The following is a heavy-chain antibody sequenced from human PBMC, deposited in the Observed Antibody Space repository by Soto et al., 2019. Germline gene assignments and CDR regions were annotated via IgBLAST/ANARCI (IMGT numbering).Heavy chain of an antibody. D-gene: IGHD6-13*01. CDR2: IYYSGST. CDR1: GGSISSSSYY. CDR3: ARHGIAAAAIQGIDY. V-gene: IGHV4-39*01. J-gene: IGHJ4*02. Sequence: SETLSLTCTVSGGSISSSSYYWGWIRQPPGKGLEWIGSIYYSGSTYYNPSLKSRVTISVDTSKNQFSLKLSSVTAADTAVYYCARHGIAAAAIQGIDYWGQGTLVTVSS.